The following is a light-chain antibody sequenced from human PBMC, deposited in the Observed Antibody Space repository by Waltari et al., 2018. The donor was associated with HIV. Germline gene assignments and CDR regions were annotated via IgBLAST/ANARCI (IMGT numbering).Light chain of an antibody. CDR1: QIISSY. CDR2: AAS. CDR3: QQSYSTHT. V-gene: IGKV1-39*01. J-gene: IGKJ2*01. Sequence: DIQMTQSPSSLSASVGDRVTITCRASQIISSYLNWYQQKPGKAPKLLIYAASSLQSGVPSRFSGSGSGTDFTLTISSLQPEDFATYYCQQSYSTHTFGQGTKLEIK.